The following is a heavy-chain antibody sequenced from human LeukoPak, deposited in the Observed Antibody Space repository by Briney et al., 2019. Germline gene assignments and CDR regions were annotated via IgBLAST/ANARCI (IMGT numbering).Heavy chain of an antibody. CDR3: ARDVNHYDYVWGSYRFGDAFDI. V-gene: IGHV4-59*01. CDR1: GGSFSGYY. J-gene: IGHJ3*02. D-gene: IGHD3-16*02. Sequence: SETLSLTCAVYGGSFSGYYWSWIRQPPGKGLEWIGYIYYSGSTNYNPSLKSRVTISVDTSKNQFSLKLSSVTAADTAVYYCARDVNHYDYVWGSYRFGDAFDIWGQGTMVTVSS. CDR2: IYYSGST.